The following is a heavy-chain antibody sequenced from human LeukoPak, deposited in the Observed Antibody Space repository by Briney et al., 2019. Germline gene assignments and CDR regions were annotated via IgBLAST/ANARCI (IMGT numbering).Heavy chain of an antibody. CDR1: GYTFTSYY. D-gene: IGHD6-6*01. CDR2: IIPIFSTA. CDR3: ARDRSSSDY. Sequence: ASVKVSCKASGYTFTSYYMHWVQQAPGQGLEWMGGIIPIFSTANYAQNLQGRVTMTADTSTSTVYMELRSLRSDDTAMYYCARDRSSSDYWGQGTLVTVSS. V-gene: IGHV1-18*04. J-gene: IGHJ4*02.